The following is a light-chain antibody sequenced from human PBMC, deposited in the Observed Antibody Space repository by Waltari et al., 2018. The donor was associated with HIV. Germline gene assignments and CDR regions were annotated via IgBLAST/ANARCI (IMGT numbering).Light chain of an antibody. J-gene: IGKJ1*01. V-gene: IGKV2-28*01. Sequence: VVTQSPLTLTFTSDAPASTPCRPSQSLLHSNGYNFLNWYLQTPGQSPHLLIYLGSTRASGVPDRFSGSGSGTNFTLKISRVEAEDVGVYYCMHSRDTPWTFGQGTNVDI. CDR3: MHSRDTPWT. CDR1: QSLLHSNGYNF. CDR2: LGS.